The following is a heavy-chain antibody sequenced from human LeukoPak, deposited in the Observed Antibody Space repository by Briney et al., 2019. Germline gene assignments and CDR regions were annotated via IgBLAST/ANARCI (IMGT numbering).Heavy chain of an antibody. CDR3: ARVGYSSGWYYDYYYYYMDV. J-gene: IGHJ6*03. CDR1: GFTFSSYW. D-gene: IGHD6-19*01. V-gene: IGHV3-30*03. Sequence: GGSLRLSCAASGFTFSSYWMSWVRQAPGKGLEWVAVISYDGSNKYYADSVKGRFTISRDNSKNTLYLQMNSLRAEDTAVYYCARVGYSSGWYYDYYYYYMDVWGKGTTVTVSS. CDR2: ISYDGSNK.